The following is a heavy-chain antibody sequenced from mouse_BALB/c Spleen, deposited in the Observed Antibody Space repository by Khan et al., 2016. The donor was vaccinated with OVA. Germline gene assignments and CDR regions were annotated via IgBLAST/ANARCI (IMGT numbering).Heavy chain of an antibody. Sequence: QVQLKESGPGLVAPSQSLSITCTVSGFSLSRYNIHWVRQPPGKGLEWLGMIWGGGGTDYNSTLKSRLSISKDNSKSQVFLKMNSLQTHDSAMYFCASAYYRYDGYYAIDYWGQGTSVTVSS. V-gene: IGHV2-6-4*01. CDR1: GFSLSRYN. CDR3: ASAYYRYDGYYAIDY. J-gene: IGHJ4*01. CDR2: IWGGGGT. D-gene: IGHD2-14*01.